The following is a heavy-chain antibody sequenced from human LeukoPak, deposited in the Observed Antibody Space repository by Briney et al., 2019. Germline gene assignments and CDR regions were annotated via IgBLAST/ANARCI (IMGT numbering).Heavy chain of an antibody. CDR2: IYPADSDT. J-gene: IGHJ4*02. V-gene: IGHV5-51*01. Sequence: GKSLKISCQISGYILTTYWIAWVRQMPGKGLEWMGVIYPADSDTKYSPSFQGQVAFSVDKSISTAYLQWNSLKASDTAIYYCARRPAFYFDYWGQGTLVTVSS. CDR1: GYILTTYW. D-gene: IGHD6-6*01. CDR3: ARRPAFYFDY.